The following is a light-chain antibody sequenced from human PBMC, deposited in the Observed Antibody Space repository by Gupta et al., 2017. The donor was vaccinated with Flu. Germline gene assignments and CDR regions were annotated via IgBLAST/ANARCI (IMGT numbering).Light chain of an antibody. V-gene: IGLV2-11*01. CDR1: SSDVGGYNY. CDR3: CSYASSYSLV. CDR2: DVS. Sequence: QSALTQPRSVSGSPGQSITISCTGTSSDVGGYNYVSWYQQHPGKAPKLMIYDVSKRPSGVPDRFSGCKSGNTASLTISGLQAEDEADYYCCSYASSYSLVFGGGTKLTVL. J-gene: IGLJ3*02.